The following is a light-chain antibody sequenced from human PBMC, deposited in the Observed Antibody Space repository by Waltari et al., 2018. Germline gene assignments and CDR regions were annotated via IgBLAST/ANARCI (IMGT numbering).Light chain of an antibody. CDR2: EDD. J-gene: IGLJ7*01. Sequence: QSVLPQPPSVSAAPGPMVTISCSGRSSNMGTNYVSWYRQFPGTAPNLLIYEDDARPSGIPGRFSGSKSGTSATLDITGLQAGDEADYYCGTWDSSLSGAVFGGGTHLTVL. CDR3: GTWDSSLSGAV. CDR1: SSNMGTNY. V-gene: IGLV1-51*02.